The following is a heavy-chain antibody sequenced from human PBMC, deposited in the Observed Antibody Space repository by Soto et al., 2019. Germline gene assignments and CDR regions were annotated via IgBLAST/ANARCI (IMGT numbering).Heavy chain of an antibody. CDR2: ISAYNGNT. CDR1: GYTFTNFG. D-gene: IGHD3-16*01. Sequence: QVQLVQSGAEVKKPGASVKVSCKASGYTFTNFGISWVRQAPGQGLELMGWISAYNGNTNYAQNDQGSVTTTTDKSTTTAYTELRSLRSVDTAVYYYAGGGTPIDYWGQGTLVTLSS. J-gene: IGHJ4*02. CDR3: AGGGTPIDY. V-gene: IGHV1-18*01.